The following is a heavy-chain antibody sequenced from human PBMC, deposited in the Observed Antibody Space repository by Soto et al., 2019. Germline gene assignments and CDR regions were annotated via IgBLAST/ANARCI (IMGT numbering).Heavy chain of an antibody. CDR3: ARDHRYCSGGSCRPYYYYYGMDV. J-gene: IGHJ6*02. V-gene: IGHV3-21*01. CDR1: GFTFSSYS. D-gene: IGHD2-15*01. Sequence: PGGSLRLSCAASGFTFSSYSMNWVRQAPGRGLEWVAAISGTSDYIYYADSVKGRFTISRDNAKTSLYIQMNSLRAEDTAVYYCARDHRYCSGGSCRPYYYYYGMDVWGQGTTVTVSS. CDR2: ISGTSDYI.